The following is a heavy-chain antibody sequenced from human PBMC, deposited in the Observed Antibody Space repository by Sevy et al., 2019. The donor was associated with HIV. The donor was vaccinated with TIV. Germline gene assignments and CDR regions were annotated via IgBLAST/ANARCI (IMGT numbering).Heavy chain of an antibody. CDR3: ARALADWGSFHYSS. Sequence: GGSLRLSCAASGFTFSTYWMTWVRQAPGKGLEWVANIKQDGTDTNYVDSVRDRFTISRDNGRNLLYLHMNSLRAEDTAQYFCARALADWGSFHYSSWGRGVLVTVSS. J-gene: IGHJ4*02. D-gene: IGHD3-16*01. CDR2: IKQDGTDT. CDR1: GFTFSTYW. V-gene: IGHV3-7*01.